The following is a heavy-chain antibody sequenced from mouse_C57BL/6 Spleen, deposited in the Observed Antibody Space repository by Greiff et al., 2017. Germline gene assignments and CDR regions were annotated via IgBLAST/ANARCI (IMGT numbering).Heavy chain of an antibody. J-gene: IGHJ2*01. CDR2: ISSGSSTI. Sequence: EVQLQESGGGLVKPGGSLKLSCAASGFTFSDYGMHWVRQAPEKGLEWVAYISSGSSTIYYADTVKGRFTISRDNAKNTLFLQMTSLRSEDTAMYYCARQHYSNYGFDYWGQGTTLTVSS. CDR3: ARQHYSNYGFDY. CDR1: GFTFSDYG. D-gene: IGHD2-5*01. V-gene: IGHV5-17*01.